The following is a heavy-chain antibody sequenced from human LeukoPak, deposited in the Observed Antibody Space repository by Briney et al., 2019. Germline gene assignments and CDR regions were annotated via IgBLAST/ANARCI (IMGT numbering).Heavy chain of an antibody. J-gene: IGHJ6*03. CDR2: INHSGST. Sequence: SETLSLTCAVYGGSFSGYYWSSIRQPPGKGLEWVGEINHSGSTNYNPSLKSRVTISVDTSKNQFSLKLSSVNGADTGVYFCARGRSSSYYCYYMHVWLKETKVTVSS. CDR3: ARGRSSSYYCYYMHV. CDR1: GGSFSGYY. V-gene: IGHV4-34*01. D-gene: IGHD2-15*01.